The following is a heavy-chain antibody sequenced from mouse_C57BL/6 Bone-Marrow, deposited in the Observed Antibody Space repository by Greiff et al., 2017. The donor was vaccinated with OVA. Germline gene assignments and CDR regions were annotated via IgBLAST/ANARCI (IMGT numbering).Heavy chain of an antibody. CDR2: IDPSDSYT. Sequence: VQLQQPGAELVRPGTSVKLSCKASGYTFTSYWMHWVKQRPGQGLEWIGVIDPSDSYTNYNQKFKGKATLTVDTPSSTAYMQLSSLTSEDSAVYYCAPYYSNPWFAYWGQGTLVTVSA. J-gene: IGHJ3*01. D-gene: IGHD2-5*01. V-gene: IGHV1-59*01. CDR1: GYTFTSYW. CDR3: APYYSNPWFAY.